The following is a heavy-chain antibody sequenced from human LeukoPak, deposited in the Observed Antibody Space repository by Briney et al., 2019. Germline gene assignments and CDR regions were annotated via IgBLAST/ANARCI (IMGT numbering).Heavy chain of an antibody. CDR1: GFTFSSYA. CDR2: ISYDGSNK. V-gene: IGHV3-30-3*01. J-gene: IGHJ3*02. Sequence: PGGSLRLSCAASGFTFSSYAMHWVRQAPGKGLEWVAVISYDGSNKYYADSVKGRFTISRDNSKYTLYLQMNSLRAEDTAVYYCARDRMATVDAFDIWGQGTMVTVSS. CDR3: ARDRMATVDAFDI. D-gene: IGHD5-24*01.